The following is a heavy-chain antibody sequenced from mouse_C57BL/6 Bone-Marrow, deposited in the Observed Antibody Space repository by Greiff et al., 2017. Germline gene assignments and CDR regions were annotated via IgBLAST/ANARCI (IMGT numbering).Heavy chain of an antibody. CDR2: IYPRSGNT. V-gene: IGHV1-81*01. Sequence: QVQLKESGAELARPGASVKLSCKASGYTFTSYGISWVKQRTGQGLEWIGEIYPRSGNTYYNEKFKGKATLTADKSSSTAYMELRSLTSEDSAVYFCARIYYGNYVAWFAYWGQGTLVTVSA. CDR3: ARIYYGNYVAWFAY. J-gene: IGHJ3*01. CDR1: GYTFTSYG. D-gene: IGHD2-1*01.